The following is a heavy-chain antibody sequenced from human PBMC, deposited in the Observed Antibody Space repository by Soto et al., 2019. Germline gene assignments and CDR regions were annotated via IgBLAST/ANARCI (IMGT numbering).Heavy chain of an antibody. CDR2: IYSGGST. CDR3: ARDQVCSSTSCYGYYYYYMDV. J-gene: IGHJ6*03. CDR1: GLNVSSNY. Sequence: AGGSLRLSCTASGLNVSSNYMSWVRQAPGKGLEWVSVIYSGGSTYYADSVKGRFTISRDNSKNTLYLQMNSLRAEDTAVYYCARDQVCSSTSCYGYYYYYMDVWGKGTTVTVSS. D-gene: IGHD2-2*01. V-gene: IGHV3-66*01.